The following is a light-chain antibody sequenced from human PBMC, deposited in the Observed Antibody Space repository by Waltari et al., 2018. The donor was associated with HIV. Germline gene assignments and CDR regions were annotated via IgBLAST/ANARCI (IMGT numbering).Light chain of an antibody. V-gene: IGLV2-8*01. J-gene: IGLJ3*02. Sequence: QSALTQPPSASGSPGQSVTISCTGTSSDVGGYNYVSWYQHHPGKAPNLRIYEVSKRPSGVPDRFSGSKAGSTAALPVSGLQAEDEADYSCSSYAGSNNRWVFGGGTKLTAL. CDR1: SSDVGGYNY. CDR2: EVS. CDR3: SSYAGSNNRWV.